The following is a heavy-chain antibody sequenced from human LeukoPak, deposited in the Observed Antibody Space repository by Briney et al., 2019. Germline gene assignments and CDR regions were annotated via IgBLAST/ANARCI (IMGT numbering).Heavy chain of an antibody. Sequence: TGGSLRLSCAASGFTVSSNYMSWVRQAPGKGLEWVSVIYSGGSTYYADSVKGRFTISRDNSKNTLYLQMNSLRAEDTAVYYCARERAGGDPAGPFDIWGQGTMVTVSS. V-gene: IGHV3-53*01. CDR2: IYSGGST. D-gene: IGHD3-10*01. CDR1: GFTVSSNY. CDR3: ARERAGGDPAGPFDI. J-gene: IGHJ3*02.